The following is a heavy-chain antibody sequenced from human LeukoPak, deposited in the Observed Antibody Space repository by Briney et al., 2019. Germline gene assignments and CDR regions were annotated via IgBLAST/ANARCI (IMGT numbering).Heavy chain of an antibody. V-gene: IGHV3-48*02. J-gene: IGHJ4*02. D-gene: IGHD4-17*01. CDR3: ALVTTVTYHC. Sequence: PGGSLRLSCAASGFTFRTYSMNWVRQAPGKGLEWVSYISSSSSTIYYADSVKGRFTISRDNAKNSLYLQMNSLRDEDTAVYYCALVTTVTYHCWGQGTLVTVSS. CDR2: ISSSSSTI. CDR1: GFTFRTYS.